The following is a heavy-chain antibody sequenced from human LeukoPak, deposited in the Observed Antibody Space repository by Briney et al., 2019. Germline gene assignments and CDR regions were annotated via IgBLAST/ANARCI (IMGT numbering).Heavy chain of an antibody. CDR2: VSPYNVNT. V-gene: IGHV1-18*04. J-gene: IGHJ4*02. D-gene: IGHD3-10*01. Sequence: ASVKVSCKSSGNTFTGYYMHWVRQAPGQGLEWMGWVSPYNVNTKYAQKLQGRATMTTDTSTSTAYMELRSLRSDDTAVYYCARGEYDLLGDYWGQGTLVTVSS. CDR3: ARGEYDLLGDY. CDR1: GNTFTGYY.